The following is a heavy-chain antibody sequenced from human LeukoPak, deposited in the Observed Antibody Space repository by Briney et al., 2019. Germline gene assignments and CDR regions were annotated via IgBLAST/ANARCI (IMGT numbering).Heavy chain of an antibody. CDR2: ISAYNGNT. CDR3: ARMVGATMYYYYYMDV. J-gene: IGHJ6*03. D-gene: IGHD1-26*01. Sequence: ASVKVSCKASGGTFSSYGISWVRQAPGQGLEWMGWISAYNGNTNYAQRLQGRVTMTTDTSTSTAYMELRSLRSDDTAVYYCARMVGATMYYYYYMDVWGKGTTVTVSS. CDR1: GGTFSSYG. V-gene: IGHV1-18*01.